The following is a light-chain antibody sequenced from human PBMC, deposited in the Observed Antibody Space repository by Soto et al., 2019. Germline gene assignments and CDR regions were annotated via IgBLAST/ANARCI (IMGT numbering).Light chain of an antibody. J-gene: IGKJ2*01. CDR2: LGS. CDR3: MQALHTPPT. V-gene: IGKV2-28*01. Sequence: DIVMTQSPLSLPVTPGEPASISCRSSQSLLHSNGYNYLDWYLQKPGQSPQLLIYLGSNRASGVPDRFSGSGSGTDFTLKISRVEAEDVGLYYCMQALHTPPTFGQGTKLEIK. CDR1: QSLLHSNGYNY.